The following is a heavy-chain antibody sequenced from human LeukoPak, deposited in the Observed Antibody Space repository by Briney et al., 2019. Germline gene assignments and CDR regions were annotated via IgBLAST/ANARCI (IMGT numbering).Heavy chain of an antibody. CDR1: GGSISSYY. CDR2: IYTSGST. V-gene: IGHV4-4*07. D-gene: IGHD4-11*01. CDR3: ARAETTVTTPYFDY. Sequence: SETLSLTCTVSGGSISSYYWSWIRQPAGKGLEWIGRIYTSGSTNYNPSLKSRVTMPVDTSKNQFSLKLSSVAAADTAVYYCARAETTVTTPYFDYWGQGTLVTVSS. J-gene: IGHJ4*02.